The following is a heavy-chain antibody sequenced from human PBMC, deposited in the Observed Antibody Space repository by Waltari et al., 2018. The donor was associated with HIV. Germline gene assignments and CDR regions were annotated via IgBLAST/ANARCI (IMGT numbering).Heavy chain of an antibody. J-gene: IGHJ4*02. V-gene: IGHV4-39*01. Sequence: QLQLQESGPGLVTPSETLSLTCSVPGGPISTSSFYWAWIRQAPGKGLEWIGSVYYTGSTFYNPSLESRLSVSVDTSKKEVSLRLSSVTAADTAVYYCARHMISERGSYDILTGFDYWGQGTLVTVSS. CDR3: ARHMISERGSYDILTGFDY. CDR1: GGPISTSSFY. CDR2: VYYTGST. D-gene: IGHD3-9*01.